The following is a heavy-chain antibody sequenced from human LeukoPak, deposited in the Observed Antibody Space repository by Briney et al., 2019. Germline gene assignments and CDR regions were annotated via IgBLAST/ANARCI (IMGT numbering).Heavy chain of an antibody. CDR2: LYSGGNA. CDR3: ARTTGARTFYFNGMDV. Sequence: GGSLRLSCAASGFTVSDNYMSWVRQAPGKGLEWVSILYSGGNAYYTDSVKGRFTISRDNSKNTVYLQMNSLRAGDTAVYFCARTTGARTFYFNGMDVWGQGTTVTVSS. J-gene: IGHJ6*02. CDR1: GFTVSDNY. V-gene: IGHV3-53*01. D-gene: IGHD1-1*01.